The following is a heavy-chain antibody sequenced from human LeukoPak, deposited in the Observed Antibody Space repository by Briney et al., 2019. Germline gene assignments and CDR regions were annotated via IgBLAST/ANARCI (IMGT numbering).Heavy chain of an antibody. CDR1: GGSISSYY. CDR2: IYHSGST. D-gene: IGHD6-13*01. CDR3: ARTKNPYSSSWYPYYYYGMDV. J-gene: IGHJ6*02. Sequence: SETLSLTCTVSGGSISSYYWSWIRQPPGKGLEWIGYIYHSGSTYYNPSLKSRVTISVDTSKNQFSLKLSSVTAADTAVYYCARTKNPYSSSWYPYYYYGMDVWGQGTTVTVSS. V-gene: IGHV4-59*01.